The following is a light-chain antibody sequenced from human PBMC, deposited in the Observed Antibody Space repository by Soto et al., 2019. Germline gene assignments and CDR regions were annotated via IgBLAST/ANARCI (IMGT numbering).Light chain of an antibody. V-gene: IGKV3-15*01. CDR1: QSVSSN. CDR2: GAS. J-gene: IGKJ1*01. CDR3: QHYNNWPPWT. Sequence: EIMMTQSPATLSVSPGERTTLSCRASQSVSSNLAWYQQKPGQPPRLLIYGASTRATGIPARFSGSGSGTEFTLTISSLQSEDFGVYYCQHYNNWPPWTFGQGTKVDIK.